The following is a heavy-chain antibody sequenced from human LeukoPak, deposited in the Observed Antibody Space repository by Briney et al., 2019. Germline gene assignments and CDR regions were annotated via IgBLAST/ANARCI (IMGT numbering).Heavy chain of an antibody. V-gene: IGHV3-21*01. CDR2: LSSSSTYI. J-gene: IGHJ3*02. D-gene: IGHD2-15*01. CDR3: ARGEGGSGTADAFDI. CDR1: GFTFPTYA. Sequence: GGSLRLSCVASGFTFPTYALHWVRQAPGKGLQWVSSLSSSSTYIYYADSVKGRFTISRDNAKNSLYLQMNSLRAEDTAVYYCARGEGGSGTADAFDIWGQGTMVTVSS.